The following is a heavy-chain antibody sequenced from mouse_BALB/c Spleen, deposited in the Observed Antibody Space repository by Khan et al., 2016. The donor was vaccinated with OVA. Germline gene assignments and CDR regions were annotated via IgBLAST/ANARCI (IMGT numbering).Heavy chain of an antibody. D-gene: IGHD1-2*01. Sequence: DVKLQESGPGLVKPSQSLSLTCTVTGYSITSGYGWNWIRQFPGNKLEWMGYISYSGSTNYNPSRKSRISITRDTSKNQFFLQLNSVTTEDTATYYCARTARIKYWGQGTTLTVSS. CDR2: ISYSGST. V-gene: IGHV3-2*02. CDR3: ARTARIKY. CDR1: GYSITSGYG. J-gene: IGHJ2*01.